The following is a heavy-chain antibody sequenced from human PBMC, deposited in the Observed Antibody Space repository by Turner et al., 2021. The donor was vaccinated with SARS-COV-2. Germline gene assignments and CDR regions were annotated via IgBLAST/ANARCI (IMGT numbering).Heavy chain of an antibody. J-gene: IGHJ5*02. CDR1: GFTFSSYD. D-gene: IGHD3-22*01. CDR3: AKDQFLRYYDSSGYLNWFDP. V-gene: IGHV3-23*01. CDR2: LSGSGGST. Sequence: EVQLLGSGGGLVQPGGYLRLSWAASGFTFSSYDMSWVRQAPGKGLEWVSALSGSGGSTYYADSVNGRFTISRDNSKNTLYLQMNSLRAEDTAVYYCAKDQFLRYYDSSGYLNWFDPWGQGTLVTVSS.